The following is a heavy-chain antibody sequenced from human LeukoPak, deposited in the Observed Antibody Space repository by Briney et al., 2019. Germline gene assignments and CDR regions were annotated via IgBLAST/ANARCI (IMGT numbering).Heavy chain of an antibody. V-gene: IGHV3-15*01. CDR2: IKSKTDGGTT. D-gene: IGHD6-13*01. J-gene: IGHJ4*02. CDR3: ARESAAGYFDY. CDR1: GFTFSNAW. Sequence: PGGSLRLSCAASGFTFSNAWMSWVRQAPGKGLEWVGRIKSKTDGGTTDYAAPVKGRFTISRDDSKNTLYLQMNSLRAEDTAVYYCARESAAGYFDYWGQGTLVTVSS.